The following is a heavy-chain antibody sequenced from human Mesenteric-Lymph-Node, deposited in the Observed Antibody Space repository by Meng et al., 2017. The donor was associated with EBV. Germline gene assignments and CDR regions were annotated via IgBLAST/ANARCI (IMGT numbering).Heavy chain of an antibody. CDR2: INHRRDT. D-gene: IGHD3-10*01. CDR1: GGSFRGFY. V-gene: IGHV4-34*02. Sequence: PRLPWSASLLKPSETLSLNCAFSGGSFRGFYWSWIRQSPGKGLEWIGEINHRRDTNYHPSLKSRVTISLDASKNRFSLKLTSVTAADTAVYYCGGGYISGVPDFDYWGQGTLVTVSS. CDR3: GGGYISGVPDFDY. J-gene: IGHJ4*02.